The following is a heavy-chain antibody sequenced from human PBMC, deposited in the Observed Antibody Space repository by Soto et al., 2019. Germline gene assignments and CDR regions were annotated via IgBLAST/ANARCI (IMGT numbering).Heavy chain of an antibody. V-gene: IGHV3-11*01. Sequence: QEQLVESGGGLVKPGGSLRLSCAASGFTFSDYYMSWIRQAPGKGLEWVAYISGSGTTIYYADSVKGRFTISRDNAKNSLYLQMNSLRAEDTAVYYCAGGGKYYGSGYYYMDVWGKGTTVTVSS. D-gene: IGHD3-10*01. J-gene: IGHJ6*03. CDR2: ISGSGTTI. CDR1: GFTFSDYY. CDR3: AGGGKYYGSGYYYMDV.